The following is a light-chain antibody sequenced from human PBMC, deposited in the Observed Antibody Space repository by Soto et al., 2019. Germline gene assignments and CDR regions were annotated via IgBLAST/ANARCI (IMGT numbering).Light chain of an antibody. CDR1: SSNIGNNY. J-gene: IGLJ1*01. CDR2: DNN. Sequence: QSVLTQPPSVSAAPGQKVTISCSGSSSNIGNNYVSWYQQLPGTAPTLLISDNNKRPSGIPDRFSDSKSGTSATLAITGPQTGDEADYYCGTWDSSLSAYVLGTGTKVTVL. V-gene: IGLV1-51*01. CDR3: GTWDSSLSAYV.